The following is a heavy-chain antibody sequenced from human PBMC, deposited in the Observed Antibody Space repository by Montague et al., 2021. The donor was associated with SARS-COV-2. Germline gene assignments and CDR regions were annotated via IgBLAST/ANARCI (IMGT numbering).Heavy chain of an antibody. V-gene: IGHV3-21*01. CDR2: ISSSSSYI. CDR1: GFTFSSYS. Sequence: SLRLSCAASGFTFSSYSMNWVPQAPGKGLEWVSSISSSSSYIYYADSVKGRFTISRDNAKNSLYLQMNSLRAEDTAVYYRARELTTVTTSYFDYWGQGTLVTVSS. J-gene: IGHJ4*02. CDR3: ARELTTVTTSYFDY. D-gene: IGHD4-17*01.